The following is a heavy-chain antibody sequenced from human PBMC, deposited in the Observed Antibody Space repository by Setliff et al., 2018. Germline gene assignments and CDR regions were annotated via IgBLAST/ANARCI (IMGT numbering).Heavy chain of an antibody. CDR2: IYTSGST. J-gene: IGHJ4*02. D-gene: IGHD4-17*01. V-gene: IGHV4-61*09. CDR3: AKDRVPDGYWDFDY. CDR1: GGSISNGSYY. Sequence: PSETLSLTCTVSGGSISNGSYYWSWIRQPAGKGLEWIGHIYTSGSTNYNPSLKSRVTMSADTSNNQFSLNLRSVTAADTAVYYCAKDRVPDGYWDFDYWGQGILVTVSS.